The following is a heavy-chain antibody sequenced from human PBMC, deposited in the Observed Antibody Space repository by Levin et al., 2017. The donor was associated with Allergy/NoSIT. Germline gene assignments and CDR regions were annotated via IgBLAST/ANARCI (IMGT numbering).Heavy chain of an antibody. Sequence: PGGSLRLSCAASGFTFSSYWMHWVRQAPGKGLVWVSRINSDGSSTSYADSVKGRFTISRDNAKNTLYLQMNSLRAEDTAVYYCARDPIAARLGEYNWFDPWGQGTLVTVSS. CDR2: INSDGSST. V-gene: IGHV3-74*01. CDR3: ARDPIAARLGEYNWFDP. J-gene: IGHJ5*02. CDR1: GFTFSSYW. D-gene: IGHD6-6*01.